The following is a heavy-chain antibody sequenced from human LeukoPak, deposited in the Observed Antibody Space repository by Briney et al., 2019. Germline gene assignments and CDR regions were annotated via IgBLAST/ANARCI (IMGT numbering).Heavy chain of an antibody. V-gene: IGHV3-30*02. J-gene: IGHJ3*02. Sequence: GGSLRLSCAASGFTFSSYGMHWVRQAPGKGLEWVAFIRYDGSNKYYADSVKGRFTISRDNSKNTLYLQMNSLRAEDTAVYYCAKEDSWELLFDAFDIWGQGTMVTVSS. CDR1: GFTFSSYG. CDR3: AKEDSWELLFDAFDI. D-gene: IGHD1-26*01. CDR2: IRYDGSNK.